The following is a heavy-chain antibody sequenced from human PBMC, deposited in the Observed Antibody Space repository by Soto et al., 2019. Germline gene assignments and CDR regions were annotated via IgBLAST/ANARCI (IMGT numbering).Heavy chain of an antibody. D-gene: IGHD1-1*01. CDR2: ITYDGTYK. J-gene: IGHJ6*02. V-gene: IGHV3-30*18. CDR1: GFVFRNYG. Sequence: SLRLSCVASGFVFRNYGMHWVRQAPGKGLEWVALITYDGTYKHYSDAVKGRFTISRDDDEDTVSLQMDSLRPEDTALYYCAKARGANNWVNYYGLDVCGQGPPVTVSS. CDR3: AKARGANNWVNYYGLDV.